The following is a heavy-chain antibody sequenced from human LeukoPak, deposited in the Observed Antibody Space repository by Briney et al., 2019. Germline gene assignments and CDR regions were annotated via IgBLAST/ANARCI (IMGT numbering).Heavy chain of an antibody. V-gene: IGHV4-30-4*01. CDR2: IYYSGSI. D-gene: IGHD3-22*01. CDR1: GGSISSGDYY. Sequence: SQTLSLTCTVSGGSISSGDYYWSWIRQPPGTGLEWIGYIYYSGSIYYNPSLKSRVTISVDTSKNQFSLKLSSVTAADTAVYYCARQYDSSGCDYWGQGTLVTVSS. J-gene: IGHJ4*02. CDR3: ARQYDSSGCDY.